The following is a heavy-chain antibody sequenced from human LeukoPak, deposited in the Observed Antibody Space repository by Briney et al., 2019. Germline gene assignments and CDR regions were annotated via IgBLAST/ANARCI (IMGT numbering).Heavy chain of an antibody. Sequence: PGGSLRLSCAASGFTFSSYAMHWVRQAPGKGLEWVAVISYDGSNKYYADSVKGRFTISRDNSKNTLYLQMNSLRAEDTAVYYYARSPPYYGSGRYPCADYWGQGTLVTVSS. CDR3: ARSPPYYGSGRYPCADY. V-gene: IGHV3-30-3*01. D-gene: IGHD3-10*01. CDR1: GFTFSSYA. J-gene: IGHJ4*02. CDR2: ISYDGSNK.